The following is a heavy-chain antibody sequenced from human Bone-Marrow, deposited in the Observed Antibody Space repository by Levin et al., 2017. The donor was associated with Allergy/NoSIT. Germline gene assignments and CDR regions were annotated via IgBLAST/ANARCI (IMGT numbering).Heavy chain of an antibody. D-gene: IGHD3-3*01. J-gene: IGHJ5*02. CDR2: IYYSGST. Sequence: PSETLSLTCTVSGGSISSYYWSWIRQPPGKGLEWIGYIYYSGSTNYNPSLKSRVTISVDTSKNQFSLKLSSVTAADTAVYYCARGSSLRFLEWLNGWDEKYNWFDPWGQGTLVTVSS. CDR3: ARGSSLRFLEWLNGWDEKYNWFDP. V-gene: IGHV4-59*01. CDR1: GGSISSYY.